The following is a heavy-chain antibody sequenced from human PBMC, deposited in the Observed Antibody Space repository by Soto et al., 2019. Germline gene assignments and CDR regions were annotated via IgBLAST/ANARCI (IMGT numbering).Heavy chain of an antibody. CDR1: GGSISNINSY. V-gene: IGHV4-39*01. D-gene: IGHD3-10*01. CDR2: IFDSGSSSYTGST. J-gene: IGHJ4*02. Sequence: SASLALTCTGSGGSISNINSYWGWIRQPPGKWVEWVGHIFDSGSSSYTGSTYYSPSLKSRVTISIDTSKNQFSLKLTSVTAADTAVYFCARITLTPKRSFDSWGQGTQVTVSS. CDR3: ARITLTPKRSFDS.